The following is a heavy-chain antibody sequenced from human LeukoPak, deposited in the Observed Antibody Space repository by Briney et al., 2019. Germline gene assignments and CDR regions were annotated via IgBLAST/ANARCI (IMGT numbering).Heavy chain of an antibody. D-gene: IGHD5-18*01. J-gene: IGHJ5*02. Sequence: PSETLSLTCTVSGDSISIYDWSWIRQPAGKGLEWIGHIYTSGSTNYNPSLKSRVTMSVDMSKNQFSLKLTSVTAADTAVYYCARVVDTAMGHNWFDPWGQGTLVTVSP. CDR3: ARVVDTAMGHNWFDP. V-gene: IGHV4-4*07. CDR1: GDSISIYD. CDR2: IYTSGST.